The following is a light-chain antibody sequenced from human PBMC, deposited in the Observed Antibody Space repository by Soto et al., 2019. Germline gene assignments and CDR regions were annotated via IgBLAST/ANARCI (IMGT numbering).Light chain of an antibody. CDR1: QSVSSN. CDR2: GAS. Sequence: EIVLTQSPGTLSVPPGEIATLSWSASQSVSSNLAWYQQKPGQAPRLLLYGASTRATGIPARFSGSGSGTEFTLTISSLQSEDFAVYYCQQYNNWPQTFGQGTKVDIK. V-gene: IGKV3-15*01. CDR3: QQYNNWPQT. J-gene: IGKJ1*01.